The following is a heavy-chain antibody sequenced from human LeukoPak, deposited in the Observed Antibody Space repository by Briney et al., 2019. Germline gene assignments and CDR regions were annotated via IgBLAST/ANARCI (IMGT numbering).Heavy chain of an antibody. D-gene: IGHD2-21*02. J-gene: IGHJ4*02. CDR1: ASTLSNSA. CDR2: ISGSGAKT. CDR3: AKEDLAGSGGGCAGGCYWARPFHY. Sequence: GGSLRLSCAASASTLSNSARSWVRQAPGKGLEWVSAISGSGAKTFYADSVKGRFTISRDISKNTLYLQMNSLRSEDTAVYYCAKEDLAGSGGGCAGGCYWARPFHYWGQGTLVTVSS. V-gene: IGHV3-23*01.